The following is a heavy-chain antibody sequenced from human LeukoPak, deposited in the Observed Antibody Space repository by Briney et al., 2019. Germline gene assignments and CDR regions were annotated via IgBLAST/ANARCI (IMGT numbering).Heavy chain of an antibody. V-gene: IGHV7-4-1*02. D-gene: IGHD6-19*01. CDR2: INTNSGNP. J-gene: IGHJ5*02. Sequence: GASVKVSCKASGYIFSRYGMNWVRQGPGQGLEWMGWINTNSGNPTYAQGFTGRFVFSLDTSVSTAYLQISSLKAEDTAVYYCARDLGSSGGDNWFGPWGQGTLVTVSS. CDR1: GYIFSRYG. CDR3: ARDLGSSGGDNWFGP.